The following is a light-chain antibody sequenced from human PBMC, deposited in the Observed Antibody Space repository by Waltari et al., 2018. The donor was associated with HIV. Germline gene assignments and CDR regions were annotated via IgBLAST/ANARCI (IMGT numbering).Light chain of an antibody. Sequence: QSVLTQPPSVSGAPGQRVAISCTGPSSNSWDGFDVHWYQQLPGTVPKVLIYNNTDRPSGVPDRFSGSKSATSASLAITGLQAEDEANYYCQSYDISLSGWVFGGGTKLTVL. CDR3: QSYDISLSGWV. J-gene: IGLJ2*01. CDR1: SSNSWDGFD. CDR2: NNT. V-gene: IGLV1-40*01.